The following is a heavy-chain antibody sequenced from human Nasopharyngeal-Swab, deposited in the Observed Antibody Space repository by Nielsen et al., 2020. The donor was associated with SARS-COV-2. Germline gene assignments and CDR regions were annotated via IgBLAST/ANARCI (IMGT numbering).Heavy chain of an antibody. CDR3: ARDPSGDYYYDSSGRPRHYFDY. CDR2: IIPIFGTA. Sequence: WVRQAPGQGLKWMGGIIPIFGTANYAQKFQGRVTITADESTSTAYMELSSLRSEDTAVYYCARDPSGDYYYDSSGRPRHYFDYWGQGTLVTVSS. D-gene: IGHD3-22*01. J-gene: IGHJ4*02. V-gene: IGHV1-69*01.